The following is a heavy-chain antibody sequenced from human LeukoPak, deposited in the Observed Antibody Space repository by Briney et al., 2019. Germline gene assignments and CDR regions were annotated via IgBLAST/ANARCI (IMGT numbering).Heavy chain of an antibody. CDR3: ARGGGARFRAFDF. V-gene: IGHV4-39*07. J-gene: IGHJ4*02. Sequence: SETLSLTCTVSGGSISSSSHSWGWLRQPPGKGLEWIGSIYHRGSTYYNPSLKSRVTISVDRSKNQFSLKLSSVTAADTAVYYCARGGGARFRAFDFWGQGTLVTVSS. CDR2: IYHRGST. D-gene: IGHD3-16*01. CDR1: GGSISSSSHS.